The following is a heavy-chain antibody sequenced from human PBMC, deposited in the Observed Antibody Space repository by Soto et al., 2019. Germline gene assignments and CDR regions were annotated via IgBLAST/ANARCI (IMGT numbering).Heavy chain of an antibody. Sequence: QAQLQESGPGLVKPSQTLSLTCTVSGGSVSSGGYYWTWIRQHPGKGLGWIGFVSYSGSTNYNPSLRGRVTISVDTSKNQFSLKLTSVTAADTAVYYCARDRRDAFDIWGQGTMVTVSS. CDR1: GGSVSSGGYY. CDR3: ARDRRDAFDI. V-gene: IGHV4-31*03. J-gene: IGHJ3*02. CDR2: VSYSGST.